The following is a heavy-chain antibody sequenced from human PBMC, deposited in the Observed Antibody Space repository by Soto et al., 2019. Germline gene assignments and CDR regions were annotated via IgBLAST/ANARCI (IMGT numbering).Heavy chain of an antibody. Sequence: GASVKVSCKASGYTFTSYGISWVRQAPGQGLEWMGIINPSGGSTSYAQKFQGRVTMTRDTSTSTVYMELSSLRSEDTAVYYCAREGLYYYDSSGYEVLHYYYGMDVWGQGTTVTVSS. CDR2: INPSGGST. CDR1: GYTFTSYG. V-gene: IGHV1-46*01. D-gene: IGHD3-22*01. CDR3: AREGLYYYDSSGYEVLHYYYGMDV. J-gene: IGHJ6*02.